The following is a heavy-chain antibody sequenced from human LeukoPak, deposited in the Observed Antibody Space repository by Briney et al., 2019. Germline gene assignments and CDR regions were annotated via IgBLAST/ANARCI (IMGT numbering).Heavy chain of an antibody. V-gene: IGHV4-34*01. J-gene: IGHJ4*02. CDR2: INHSGST. CDR3: ARSGPMPDNLRYFDY. Sequence: SETLSLTCAVYGGSFSGYYWSWIRQPPGKGLEWIGEINHSGSTNYNPSLKSRVTISVDTSKNQFSLKLSSVTAADTAVNYCARSGPMPDNLRYFDYWGQGTLVTVSS. D-gene: IGHD5/OR15-5a*01. CDR1: GGSFSGYY.